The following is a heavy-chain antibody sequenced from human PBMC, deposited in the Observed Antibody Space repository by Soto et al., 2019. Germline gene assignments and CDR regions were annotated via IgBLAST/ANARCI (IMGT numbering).Heavy chain of an antibody. Sequence: GGSLRLSCAASGFTFSSYAMSWVRQAPGKGLEWVSAISGSGGSTYYADSVKGRFTISRDNSKNTLYLEMNSLRAEDTAVYYCSKRTTVTTGGNFDYWGQGTLVTVSS. CDR3: SKRTTVTTGGNFDY. V-gene: IGHV3-23*01. D-gene: IGHD4-17*01. CDR1: GFTFSSYA. CDR2: ISGSGGST. J-gene: IGHJ4*02.